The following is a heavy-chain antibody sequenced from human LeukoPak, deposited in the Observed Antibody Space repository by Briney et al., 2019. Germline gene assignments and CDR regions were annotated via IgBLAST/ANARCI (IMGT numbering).Heavy chain of an antibody. Sequence: GGSLRLSCAASGFTFSSYWMSWVRQAPGKGLEWVANIKQDGSEKYYVDSVKGRFTISRDNAKNSLYLQMNSLRAGDTAVYYCARVHKLRYFDWLSGGYGMDVWGQGTTVTVSS. CDR3: ARVHKLRYFDWLSGGYGMDV. CDR1: GFTFSSYW. CDR2: IKQDGSEK. J-gene: IGHJ6*02. D-gene: IGHD3-9*01. V-gene: IGHV3-7*05.